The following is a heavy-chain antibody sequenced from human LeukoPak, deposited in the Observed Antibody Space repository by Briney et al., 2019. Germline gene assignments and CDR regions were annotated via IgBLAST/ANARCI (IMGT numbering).Heavy chain of an antibody. J-gene: IGHJ4*02. CDR2: ISGSGGST. CDR3: AKGSHNNAERTDYGDYNY. V-gene: IGHV3-23*01. CDR1: GFTFSSYW. D-gene: IGHD4-17*01. Sequence: AGGSLRLSCAASGFTFSSYWMTWVRQAPGKGLEWVSAISGSGGSTYYADSVKGRFTISRDNSKNTLYLQMNSLRAEDTAVYYCAKGSHNNAERTDYGDYNYWGQGTLVTVSS.